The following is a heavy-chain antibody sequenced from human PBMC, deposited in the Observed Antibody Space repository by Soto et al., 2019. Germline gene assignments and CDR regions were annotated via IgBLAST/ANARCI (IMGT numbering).Heavy chain of an antibody. CDR3: AKMDGSGSYYNPIDY. D-gene: IGHD3-10*01. V-gene: IGHV3-23*01. Sequence: GGSLRLSCAASGFTFSSYAMSWVRQAPGKGLEWVSAISGSGGSTYYADSVKGRFTISRDNSKNTLYLQMNSLRAEVKAVYYCAKMDGSGSYYNPIDYWGQGTLVTVSS. J-gene: IGHJ4*02. CDR2: ISGSGGST. CDR1: GFTFSSYA.